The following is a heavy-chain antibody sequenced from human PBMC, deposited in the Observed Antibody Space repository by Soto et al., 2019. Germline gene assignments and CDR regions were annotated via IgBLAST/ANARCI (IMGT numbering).Heavy chain of an antibody. J-gene: IGHJ5*02. D-gene: IGHD4-17*01. CDR2: THNSGRT. CDR3: ARDSNDYGDYDWFDH. CDR1: GASIRSYY. Sequence: QVHLQESGPGLVEPSETLSLTCAVSGASIRSYYWSWIRQPPGKGLEWIGNTHNSGRTNYNPSLKSRLTISVDTSKNHFSLRLSSLTAADTAFYYCARDSNDYGDYDWFDHWGQGTLVTVSS. V-gene: IGHV4-59*01.